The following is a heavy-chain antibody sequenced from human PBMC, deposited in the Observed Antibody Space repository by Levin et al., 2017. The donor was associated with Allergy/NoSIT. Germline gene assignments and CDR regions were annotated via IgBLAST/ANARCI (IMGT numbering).Heavy chain of an antibody. V-gene: IGHV1-69*13. CDR2: IIPIFGTT. D-gene: IGHD3-22*01. J-gene: IGHJ5*02. CDR1: GGALSNFA. Sequence: SVKVSCKASGGALSNFAISWVRQAPGQGLEWMGGIIPIFGTTNYAQKFQGRVTVTADESTNTANMELCSLRSEDTAVYFCARSPYYYSSSGLNWFDPWGQGTLVTVSS. CDR3: ARSPYYYSSSGLNWFDP.